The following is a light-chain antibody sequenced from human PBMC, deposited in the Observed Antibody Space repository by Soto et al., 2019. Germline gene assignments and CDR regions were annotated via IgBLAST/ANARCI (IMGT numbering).Light chain of an antibody. Sequence: DIQMTQSPSSLSASVGDRVTITCRASQSISSYLNWYQQKPGKAPKLLIYAASSLQSGVPSRFSGSGSGTDFTLTISSLQPEDFATYYCKQSYSTPRVTVGQGTRLEIK. CDR1: QSISSY. CDR3: KQSYSTPRVT. J-gene: IGKJ5*01. CDR2: AAS. V-gene: IGKV1-39*01.